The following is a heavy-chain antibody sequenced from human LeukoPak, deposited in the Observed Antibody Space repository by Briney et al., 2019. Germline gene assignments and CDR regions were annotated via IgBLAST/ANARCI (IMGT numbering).Heavy chain of an antibody. CDR1: GFPFSSYA. CDR3: AKDTIVGAIFRFDY. V-gene: IGHV3-23*01. D-gene: IGHD1-26*01. J-gene: IGHJ4*02. CDR2: ISGSGGST. Sequence: GSLRLSCAASGFPFSSYAMSWVRQAPGKGLEWVSGISGSGGSTDYADSVKGRFTISRDNSKNTLYLQMNSLRAEDTAVYYCAKDTIVGAIFRFDYWGQGTLVTVSS.